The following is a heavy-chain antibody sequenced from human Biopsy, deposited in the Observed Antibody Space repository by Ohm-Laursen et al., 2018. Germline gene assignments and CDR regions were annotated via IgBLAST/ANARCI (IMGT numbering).Heavy chain of an antibody. V-gene: IGHV3-30*03. J-gene: IGHJ2*01. CDR2: ISYDGSGE. CDR1: GFTFTSYA. D-gene: IGHD4-11*01. Sequence: SLRLSCAASGFTFTSYAMHWVRQAPGKGLEWVAVISYDGSGEYYADSLQGRCIISRDNPKNTVDLQMNSLRAEDTAVYFCARDGKRWDYSTYFSWHFDLWGRGTLVTVSS. CDR3: ARDGKRWDYSTYFSWHFDL.